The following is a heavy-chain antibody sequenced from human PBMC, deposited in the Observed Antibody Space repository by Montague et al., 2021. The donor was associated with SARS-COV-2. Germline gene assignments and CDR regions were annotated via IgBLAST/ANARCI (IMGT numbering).Heavy chain of an antibody. CDR2: ITYRGST. J-gene: IGHJ4*02. CDR1: ADSITNNY. Sequence: SETLSLTCTVSADSITNNYLTWIRQSPGKGLEWIGHITYRGSTTYNPSLTSRVTTSIDTSKNQISLILKSVTAADTAVYYCSRGGMYLSYWGQGTLVTVS. D-gene: IGHD6-13*01. V-gene: IGHV4-59*13. CDR3: SRGGMYLSY.